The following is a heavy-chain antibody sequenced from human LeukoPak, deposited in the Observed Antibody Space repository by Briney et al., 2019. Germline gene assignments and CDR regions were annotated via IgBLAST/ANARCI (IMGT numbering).Heavy chain of an antibody. CDR2: MYHSGST. Sequence: SETLSLTCTVSGYSISSGYYWGWIRQPPGKGLEWIGSMYHSGSTYYKPSLKSRVTISLDTSKDQFSLKLRSVTAADTAVYYCARGQARLAWFDPWGQGTLVTVSS. CDR1: GYSISSGYY. V-gene: IGHV4-38-2*02. D-gene: IGHD6-19*01. CDR3: ARGQARLAWFDP. J-gene: IGHJ5*02.